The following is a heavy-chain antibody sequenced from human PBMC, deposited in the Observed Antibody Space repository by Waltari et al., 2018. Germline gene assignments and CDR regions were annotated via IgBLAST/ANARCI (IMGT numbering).Heavy chain of an antibody. D-gene: IGHD4-17*01. CDR2: MNPNSGNT. Sequence: QVQLVQSGAEVKKPGASVKFSCKASVYAFTSYDLNWVRQATGQGLEWMGWMNPNSGNTGYAQKFQGRVTMTRNTSISTAYMELSSLRSEDTAVYYCSGWTTVVAFDIWGQGTMVTVSS. CDR3: SGWTTVVAFDI. V-gene: IGHV1-8*01. J-gene: IGHJ3*02. CDR1: VYAFTSYD.